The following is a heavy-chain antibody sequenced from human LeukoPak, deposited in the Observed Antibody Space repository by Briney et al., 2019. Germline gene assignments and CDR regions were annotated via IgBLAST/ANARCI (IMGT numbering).Heavy chain of an antibody. J-gene: IGHJ4*02. V-gene: IGHV3-21*01. CDR1: GFTFSSYS. CDR3: ASTVEMATRGPFDY. CDR2: ISSSSSYI. D-gene: IGHD5-24*01. Sequence: GGFLRLSCAPSGFTFSSYSMNWVRQAPGKGPEWVSSISSSSSYIYYAGSVKGRFTISRDNAKNSLYLQMNSLRAEDTAVYYCASTVEMATRGPFDYWGQGTLVTVSS.